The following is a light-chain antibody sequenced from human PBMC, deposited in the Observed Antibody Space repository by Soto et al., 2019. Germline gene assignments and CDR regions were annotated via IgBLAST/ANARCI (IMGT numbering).Light chain of an antibody. CDR3: QQYYSRPFT. V-gene: IGKV4-1*01. CDR2: WAS. CDR1: QSLLYSSNNKDY. Sequence: DIVMPQSPDSLTLSLGERATINCRSSQSLLYSSNNKDYLAWYKQKPGQPPKLLFYWASARESGVPDRFSGSESGTDFTLPINSLQAADVAVYYCQQYYSRPFTFGQGTKLEIK. J-gene: IGKJ2*01.